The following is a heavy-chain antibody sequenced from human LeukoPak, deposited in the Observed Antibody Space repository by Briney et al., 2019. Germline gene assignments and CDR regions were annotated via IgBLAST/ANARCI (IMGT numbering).Heavy chain of an antibody. J-gene: IGHJ4*02. CDR1: GYTFSVYN. D-gene: IGHD6-13*01. CDR2: INPSGGT. Sequence: ASVKVSCKASGYTFSVYNMHGVRQAPGQGLEWMGIINPSGGTSYAQKLQGRITMTRDTFTSTLYMELSSLRSEDTAVYYCAREGVAGTGLDFWGQGTLVTVSS. CDR3: AREGVAGTGLDF. V-gene: IGHV1-46*01.